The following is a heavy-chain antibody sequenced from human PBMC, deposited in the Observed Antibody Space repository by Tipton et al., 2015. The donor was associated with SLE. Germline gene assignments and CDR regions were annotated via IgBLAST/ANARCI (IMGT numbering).Heavy chain of an antibody. CDR2: IRWKSDGGTT. Sequence: SLRLSCAGSGFTFGDDAVSWVRQAPGKGLGWLGLIRWKSDGGTTEYAASVKGRFTISRDDSKSIAYLQMDSLKTEDTAVYFCTRADSAYDLHFFDFWGQGSLVTVSS. CDR1: GFTFGDDA. D-gene: IGHD5-12*01. V-gene: IGHV3-49*04. CDR3: TRADSAYDLHFFDF. J-gene: IGHJ4*02.